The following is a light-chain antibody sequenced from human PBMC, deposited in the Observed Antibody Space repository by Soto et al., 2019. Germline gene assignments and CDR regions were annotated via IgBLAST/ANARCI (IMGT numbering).Light chain of an antibody. J-gene: IGKJ4*01. CDR3: QYLNSFPLT. Sequence: IQLTQSPSSLSASVGDRVTITCRASQVISKYLAWYQQKPGTAPKLLIYLASTLQGGVPSRFSGSGSGTDFSLTNSSLQPEDVATYYCQYLNSFPLTFGGGTKVEIK. CDR1: QVISKY. CDR2: LAS. V-gene: IGKV1-9*01.